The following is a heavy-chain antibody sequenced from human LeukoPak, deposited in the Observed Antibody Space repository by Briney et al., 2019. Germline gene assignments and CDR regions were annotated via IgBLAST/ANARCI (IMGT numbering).Heavy chain of an antibody. V-gene: IGHV3-48*02. CDR1: EFAFSTYN. J-gene: IGHJ6*02. CDR2: ISTGSSTT. CDR3: ATDQATFYGDYVHLDYTYSYGPDV. Sequence: GGSLRLSCAASEFAFSTYNMNWVRQAPGKGLEWVSYISTGSSTTYYADSVKGRFTISRDNVENSLYLQMNSLRDEDTAVYYCATDQATFYGDYVHLDYTYSYGPDVWGQGTTVTVSS. D-gene: IGHD4-17*01.